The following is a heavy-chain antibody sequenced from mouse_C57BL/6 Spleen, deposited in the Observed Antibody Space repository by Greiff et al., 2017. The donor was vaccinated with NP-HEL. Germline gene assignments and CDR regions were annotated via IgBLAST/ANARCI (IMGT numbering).Heavy chain of an antibody. CDR1: GFTFSSYA. CDR3: AREIYYDYDSAY. V-gene: IGHV5-4*01. CDR2: ISDGGSYT. D-gene: IGHD2-4*01. Sequence: DVQLVESGGGLVKPGGSLKLSCAASGFTFSSYAMSWVRQTPEKRLEWVATISDGGSYTYYPDNVKGRFTISRDNAKNNLYLQMSHLKSEDTAMYYCAREIYYDYDSAYWGQGTLVTVSA. J-gene: IGHJ3*01.